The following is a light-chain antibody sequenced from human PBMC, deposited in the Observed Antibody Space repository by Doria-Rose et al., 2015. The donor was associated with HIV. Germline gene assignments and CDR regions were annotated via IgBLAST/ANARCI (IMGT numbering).Light chain of an antibody. CDR1: SSDVGGYNY. Sequence: ASVSGSPGQSITISCTGTSSDVGGYNYVSWYQQHPGKAPKLMIYDVSNRPSGVSNRFSGSKSGNTASLTISGLQAEDEADYYCSSHTSSSTLVFGGGTKLTVL. J-gene: IGLJ3*02. CDR3: SSHTSSSTLV. CDR2: DVS. V-gene: IGLV2-14*03.